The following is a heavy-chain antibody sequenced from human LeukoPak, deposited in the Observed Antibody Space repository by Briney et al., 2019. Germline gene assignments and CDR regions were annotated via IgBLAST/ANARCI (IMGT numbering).Heavy chain of an antibody. CDR1: GYTFTNYW. J-gene: IGHJ4*02. D-gene: IGHD3-16*01. CDR2: IYPGDSDT. V-gene: IGHV5-51*01. Sequence: GESLKISCKGSGYTFTNYWIGWVRRMPGKGLEWMGIIYPGDSDTRYSPSFQGQVTISADKSTNTAYLQWSSLKASDTAMYYCARGRQMYYSDYWGQGTLVTVSS. CDR3: ARGRQMYYSDY.